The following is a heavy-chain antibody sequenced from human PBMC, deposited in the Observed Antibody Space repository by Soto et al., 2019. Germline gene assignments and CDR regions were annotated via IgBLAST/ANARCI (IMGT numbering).Heavy chain of an antibody. CDR1: GGTFSSYA. D-gene: IGHD2-2*02. Sequence: SVKVSCKASGGTFSSYAISWVRQAPGQGLEWMGGIIPIFGTANYAQKFQGRVTITADESTSTACMELSSLRSEDTAVYYCARTTSCYKCYYYYGMDVWGQGTTVTVSS. CDR2: IIPIFGTA. CDR3: ARTTSCYKCYYYYGMDV. V-gene: IGHV1-69*13. J-gene: IGHJ6*02.